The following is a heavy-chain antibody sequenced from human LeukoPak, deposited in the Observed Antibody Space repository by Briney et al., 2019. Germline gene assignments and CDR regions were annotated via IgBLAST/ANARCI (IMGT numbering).Heavy chain of an antibody. CDR3: ARENSGSYRKFDY. V-gene: IGHV4-4*07. Sequence: SETLSLTCTVSGGSISSYYWSWIRQPAGKGLEWIGRIYTSGSTNYNASLKSRVSMSVDTSKNQFSLKLSSVTAADTAVFYCARENSGSYRKFDYWGQGTLVTVSS. CDR2: IYTSGST. J-gene: IGHJ4*02. CDR1: GGSISSYY. D-gene: IGHD1-26*01.